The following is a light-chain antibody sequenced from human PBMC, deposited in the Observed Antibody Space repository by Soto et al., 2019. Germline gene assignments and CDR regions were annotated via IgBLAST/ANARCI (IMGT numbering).Light chain of an antibody. CDR3: QQRSNWIT. J-gene: IGKJ5*01. V-gene: IGKV3-11*01. Sequence: EVVLTQSPVTLSLSPGESSTLSCRASQSISTYLAWYQQRPGQPPRLLIYDASNRATGIAARFSGSGSGTDFSLIISSLEPEDAAVYYCQQRSNWITFGQGTRLEV. CDR2: DAS. CDR1: QSISTY.